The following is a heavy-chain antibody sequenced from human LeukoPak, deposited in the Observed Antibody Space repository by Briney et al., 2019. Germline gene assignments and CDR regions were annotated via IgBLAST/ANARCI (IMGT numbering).Heavy chain of an antibody. CDR1: GYTFTSYD. Sequence: ASVKVSCKASGYTFTSYDINWVRQATGQGLEWMGWMNPNSGNTGYAQKFQGRVTMTRNTSISTAYMELSNLRSEDTAVYYCASVINDIAVAGTFDYWGQGTLVTVSS. D-gene: IGHD6-19*01. J-gene: IGHJ4*02. V-gene: IGHV1-8*01. CDR2: MNPNSGNT. CDR3: ASVINDIAVAGTFDY.